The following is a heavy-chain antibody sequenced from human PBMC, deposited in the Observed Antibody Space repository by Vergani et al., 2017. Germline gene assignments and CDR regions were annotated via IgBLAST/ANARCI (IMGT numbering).Heavy chain of an antibody. Sequence: QVQLVESGGRLVKPGGSLRLSCAASVFTFSDHFMSWVRQAPAKGLEWISYMSSGDSIYYADSVKGRFTVSRDNTKNTLYLQMNSLRAEDTAVYYCARETDTGSSVSYNYYAMDVWGQGTTVSVSS. CDR1: VFTFSDHF. V-gene: IGHV3-11*04. CDR3: ARETDTGSSVSYNYYAMDV. D-gene: IGHD3-9*01. CDR2: MSSGDSI. J-gene: IGHJ6*02.